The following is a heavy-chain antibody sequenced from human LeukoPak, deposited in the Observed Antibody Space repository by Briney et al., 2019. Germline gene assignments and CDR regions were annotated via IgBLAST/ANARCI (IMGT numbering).Heavy chain of an antibody. CDR1: GYSFTSYR. J-gene: IGHJ4*02. D-gene: IGHD3-22*01. CDR2: IYPGDSDT. CDR3: ARSPTPDSSGYYSDY. Sequence: GESLKISCKGSGYSFTSYRIGWVRQMPGKGLEWMGIIYPGDSDTRYSPSFQGQVTISADKSISTAYLQWSSLKASDTAMYYCARSPTPDSSGYYSDYWGQGTLVTVSS. V-gene: IGHV5-51*01.